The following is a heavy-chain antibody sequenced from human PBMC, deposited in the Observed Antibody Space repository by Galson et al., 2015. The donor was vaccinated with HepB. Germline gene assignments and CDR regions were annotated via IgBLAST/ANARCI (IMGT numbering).Heavy chain of an antibody. CDR3: ARILQPDP. V-gene: IGHV3-30-3*01. CDR1: GFTFSSYA. J-gene: IGHJ5*02. Sequence: SLRLSCAASGFTFSSYAMHWVRQAPGKGLEWVAVISYDGSNKYYADSVKGRFTISRDNSKNTLYLQMNSLRAEDTAVYYCARILQPDPWGQGTLVTVPS. D-gene: IGHD4-11*01. CDR2: ISYDGSNK.